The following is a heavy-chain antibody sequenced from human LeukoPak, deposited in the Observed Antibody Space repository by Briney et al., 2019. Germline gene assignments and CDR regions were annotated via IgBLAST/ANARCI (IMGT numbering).Heavy chain of an antibody. Sequence: SETPCVTRVVSGGSLCGYYWSWIRQPPGKGLEWIGEINHSGSTNYHPSLKRRVTISVDTSKNQFSLKLSSVTAADTAVYYCARGRDIVVVPAAVDYYYYYSMDVWGQGTTVTVSS. CDR2: INHSGST. CDR1: GGSLCGYY. J-gene: IGHJ6*02. D-gene: IGHD2-2*01. CDR3: ARGRDIVVVPAAVDYYYYYSMDV. V-gene: IGHV4-34*01.